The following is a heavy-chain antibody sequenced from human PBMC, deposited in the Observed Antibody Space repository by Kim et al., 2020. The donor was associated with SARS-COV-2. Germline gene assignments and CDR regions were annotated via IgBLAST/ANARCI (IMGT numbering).Heavy chain of an antibody. D-gene: IGHD3-16*02. CDR3: ARGVYDYVWGSYRWGWFDP. J-gene: IGHJ5*02. V-gene: IGHV4-59*13. Sequence: SETLSLTCTVSGGSISSYYWSWIRQPPGKGLEWIGYIYYSGSTNYNPSLKSRVTISVDTSKNQFSLKLSSVTAADTAVYYCARGVYDYVWGSYRWGWFDPWGQGTLVTVSS. CDR2: IYYSGST. CDR1: GGSISSYY.